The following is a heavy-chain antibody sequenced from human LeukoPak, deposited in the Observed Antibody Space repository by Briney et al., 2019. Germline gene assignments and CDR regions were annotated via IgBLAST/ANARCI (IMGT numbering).Heavy chain of an antibody. J-gene: IGHJ4*02. V-gene: IGHV4-31*03. Sequence: SQTLSLTCTVSGGSISSSGYYWSWIRQHPGKGLECIGHIYYSGSTYYNPSLKSRVTISVDTSKNQFSLTLSSVTAADTAVYYWARGVNFYDSSGYHPYYFYYWGQGTLVTVSS. D-gene: IGHD3-22*01. CDR2: IYYSGST. CDR3: ARGVNFYDSSGYHPYYFYY. CDR1: GGSISSSGYY.